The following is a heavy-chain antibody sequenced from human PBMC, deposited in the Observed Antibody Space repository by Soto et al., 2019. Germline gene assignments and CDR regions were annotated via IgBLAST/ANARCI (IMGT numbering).Heavy chain of an antibody. V-gene: IGHV3-7*01. D-gene: IGHD3-10*01. J-gene: IGHJ4*02. CDR1: GFTFSTSW. Sequence: GGSLRLSCAASGFTFSTSWMSWVRQAPGKGLEWVANIKEDGSEKYYVDSVKGRFTISRDHAKNSLYLQMNSLGADDTAVYYCARADYYGDPGSYWGQGTLVTVS. CDR2: IKEDGSEK. CDR3: ARADYYGDPGSY.